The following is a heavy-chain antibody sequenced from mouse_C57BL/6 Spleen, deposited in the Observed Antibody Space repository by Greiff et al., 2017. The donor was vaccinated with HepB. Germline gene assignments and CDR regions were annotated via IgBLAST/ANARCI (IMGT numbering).Heavy chain of an antibody. V-gene: IGHV1-9*01. CDR2: ILPGSGST. CDR3: ATPYGYDGRPFAY. CDR1: GYTFTGYW. D-gene: IGHD2-2*01. J-gene: IGHJ3*01. Sequence: QVQLQQSGAELMKPGASVKLSCKATGYTFTGYWIEWVKQRPGHGLEWIGEILPGSGSTNYNEKFKGKATFTADTSSNTAYMQLSSLTTEDSAIYYCATPYGYDGRPFAYWGQGTLVTVSA.